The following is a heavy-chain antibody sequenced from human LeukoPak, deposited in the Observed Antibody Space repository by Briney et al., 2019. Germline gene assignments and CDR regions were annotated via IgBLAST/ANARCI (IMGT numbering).Heavy chain of an antibody. D-gene: IGHD6-13*01. J-gene: IGHJ4*02. CDR1: GYTFTGFY. CDR2: INPNSGGT. CDR3: ARAGSWYVDY. Sequence: ASVKVSCKTSGYTFTGFYIHWVRQAPGQGLEWMGWINPNSGGTKYAQKFQGRVTMTRDTSISAVYMELSRLRSDDTAVYYCARAGSWYVDYWGQGTLVTVSS. V-gene: IGHV1-2*02.